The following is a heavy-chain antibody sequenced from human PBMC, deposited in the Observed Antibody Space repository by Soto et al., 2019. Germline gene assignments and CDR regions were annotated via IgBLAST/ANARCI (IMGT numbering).Heavy chain of an antibody. D-gene: IGHD6-6*01. CDR2: IYYSGST. J-gene: IGHJ6*02. Sequence: ASETLSLTCTVSGGSISSGGYYWSWIRQHPGKGLEWIGYIYYSGSTYYNPSLKSRVTISVDTSKNQFSLKLSSVTAADTAVYYCARGVGVAYSSSFRYYYYGMDVWGQGTKVTVSS. CDR3: ARGVGVAYSSSFRYYYYGMDV. V-gene: IGHV4-31*03. CDR1: GGSISSGGYY.